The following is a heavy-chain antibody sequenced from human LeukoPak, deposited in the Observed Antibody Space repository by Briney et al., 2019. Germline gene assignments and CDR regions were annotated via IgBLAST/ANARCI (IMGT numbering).Heavy chain of an antibody. D-gene: IGHD2-21*01. CDR3: AKVGLFAAVVILYFDY. CDR1: GFTSSTYV. CDR2: ISGSGGST. Sequence: GGSLRLSCAASGFTSSTYVMSWVRQAPGTGLEWVSSISGSGGSTYYADSVKGRFTISRDNSKNTLYLQMNSLRAEDTAVYYCAKVGLFAAVVILYFDYWGQGRLATLPS. V-gene: IGHV3-23*01. J-gene: IGHJ4*02.